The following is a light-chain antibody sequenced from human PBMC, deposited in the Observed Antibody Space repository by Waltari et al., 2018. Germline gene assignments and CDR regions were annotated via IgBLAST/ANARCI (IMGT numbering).Light chain of an antibody. V-gene: IGLV2-23*02. CDR2: AVS. Sequence: QSALTQPASVSGSPGQSITISCTGTSSDVGSYNLVSWYQQHPGKAPKLMIYAVSKRPSGVSNRFSGSKSVNTASLTTSGLHAEDEADYYCCSYAGSSTSVFGTGTKVTVL. CDR1: SSDVGSYNL. CDR3: CSYAGSSTSV. J-gene: IGLJ1*01.